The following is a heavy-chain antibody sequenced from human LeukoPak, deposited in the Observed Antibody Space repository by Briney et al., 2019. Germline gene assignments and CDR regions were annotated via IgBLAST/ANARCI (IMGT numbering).Heavy chain of an antibody. D-gene: IGHD2-2*01. CDR3: AKDRTASRCFDY. Sequence: GGSLTLSCAASGFTFSSYAMYWVRQAPGKGLEWVAVIQYDASEKWYQDSVKGRFTISRDNSKNTVSLQMNGLRDEDTAVYYCAKDRTASRCFDYRRQRTLLTVSS. CDR2: IQYDASEK. CDR1: GFTFSSYA. J-gene: IGHJ4*02. V-gene: IGHV3-30*02.